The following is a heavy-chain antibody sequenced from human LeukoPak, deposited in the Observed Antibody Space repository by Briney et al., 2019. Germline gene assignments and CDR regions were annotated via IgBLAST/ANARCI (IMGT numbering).Heavy chain of an antibody. CDR2: NYPGDSDT. J-gene: IGHJ4*02. CDR1: GYSFATYW. Sequence: GESLKISCKGSGYSFATYWIGWVRQMPGKGLEWMGINYPGDSDTTYSPSFQGQVTISADKSISTAYLQWSSLKASDTAMYYCARRGGSYPCYFDYWGQGTLVTVPS. V-gene: IGHV5-51*01. CDR3: ARRGGSYPCYFDY. D-gene: IGHD1-26*01.